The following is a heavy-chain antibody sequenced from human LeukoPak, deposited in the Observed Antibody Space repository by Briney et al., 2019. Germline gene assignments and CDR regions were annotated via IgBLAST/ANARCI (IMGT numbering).Heavy chain of an antibody. Sequence: PGGSLRLSCAASGFTFSSYSMNWVRQAPGKGLEWVSYISSSRSTIYYGDSVKGRFTISRDNAKNSLYLQMNSLRAEDTAVYYCARDRGYSSSWYHFDYWAQGTLVTVSS. CDR3: ARDRGYSSSWYHFDY. V-gene: IGHV3-48*01. D-gene: IGHD6-13*01. CDR2: ISSSRSTI. CDR1: GFTFSSYS. J-gene: IGHJ4*02.